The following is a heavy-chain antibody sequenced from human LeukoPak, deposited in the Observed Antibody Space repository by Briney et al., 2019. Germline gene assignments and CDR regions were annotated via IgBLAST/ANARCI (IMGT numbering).Heavy chain of an antibody. D-gene: IGHD4-17*01. Sequence: SETLSLTCAVYGGSFSGYYWIWIRQPPGKGLEWIGEINHSGSTNYKPSLKSRVTISVDTSKNQFSLKLSSVTAADTAVYYCARRLRPGSYYFDYWGQGTLVTVSS. CDR3: ARRLRPGSYYFDY. V-gene: IGHV4-34*01. J-gene: IGHJ4*02. CDR2: INHSGST. CDR1: GGSFSGYY.